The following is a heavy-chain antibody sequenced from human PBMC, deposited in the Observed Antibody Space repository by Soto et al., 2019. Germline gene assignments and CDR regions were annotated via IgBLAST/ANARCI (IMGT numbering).Heavy chain of an antibody. Sequence: QVQLVQSGAEVKKPGASVKVSCKASGYTFTDYFMHWVRQAPGQGLEWMGWINPKSGDTNYAQKFQGSVTMTRDTPISTAYMELSSLRSDDTAVYYCARVLATVTTWALGYWGQGTLVTVSS. J-gene: IGHJ4*02. CDR3: ARVLATVTTWALGY. CDR1: GYTFTDYF. D-gene: IGHD4-4*01. V-gene: IGHV1-2*02. CDR2: INPKSGDT.